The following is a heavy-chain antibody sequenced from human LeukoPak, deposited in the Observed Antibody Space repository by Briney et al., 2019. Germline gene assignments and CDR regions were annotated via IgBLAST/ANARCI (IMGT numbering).Heavy chain of an antibody. J-gene: IGHJ6*03. V-gene: IGHV4-34*01. CDR1: GGSFSSYY. CDR3: AGSQGHSYYYMDV. D-gene: IGHD6-6*01. Sequence: SETLSLTCAVYGGSFSSYYWSWIRQPPGRGLEWIGDIDHGGITNCNPSLKSRVTISVDTSKNQFSLTLRSVTAADTAVYYCAGSQGHSYYYMDVWGRGTTVTVSS. CDR2: IDHGGIT.